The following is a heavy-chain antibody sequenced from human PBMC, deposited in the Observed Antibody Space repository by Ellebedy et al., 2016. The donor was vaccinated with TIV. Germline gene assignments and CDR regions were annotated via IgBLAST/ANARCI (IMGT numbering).Heavy chain of an antibody. D-gene: IGHD2-8*01. CDR1: GFTFSNYA. Sequence: GESLKISXAASGFTFSNYAMSWVRQAPGKGLEWVSAIGGSGVSTYYADSVKGRFTISRDNSKNTLYLHMSSLRAEDTAVYYCAKDRVCTTGVCFLFDYWGQGTLVTASS. CDR3: AKDRVCTTGVCFLFDY. J-gene: IGHJ4*02. V-gene: IGHV3-23*01. CDR2: IGGSGVST.